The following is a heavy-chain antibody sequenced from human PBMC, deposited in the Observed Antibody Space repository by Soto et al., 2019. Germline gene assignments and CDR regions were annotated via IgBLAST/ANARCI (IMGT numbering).Heavy chain of an antibody. V-gene: IGHV3-30*04. CDR1: GFNFRSYA. CDR2: IVSSNGESKYHTGDT. J-gene: IGHJ6*02. Sequence: PGGFLRLSFTASGFNFRSYAMSWVRQAPGQWLEWVSIVSSNGESKYHTGDTYYADSVRGRFTISRDNSKNTLYLQMNSMTAEDTDAYYCARDPRAYGMDVWAQGTTVTVYS. CDR3: ARDPRAYGMDV.